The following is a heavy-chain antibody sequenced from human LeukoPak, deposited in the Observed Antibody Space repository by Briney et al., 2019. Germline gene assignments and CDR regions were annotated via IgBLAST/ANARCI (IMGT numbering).Heavy chain of an antibody. CDR3: ARSRAGYSYGN. V-gene: IGHV3-74*01. Sequence: GGSLRLSCAASGFTFSSYWMHWVRQAPGKGLVWVSRINTDGSSTSYADSVKGRFTISRDNAKNTLYLQMNSLRAEDTAVYYCARSRAGYSYGNWGQGTLVTVSS. CDR1: GFTFSSYW. D-gene: IGHD5-18*01. J-gene: IGHJ4*02. CDR2: INTDGSST.